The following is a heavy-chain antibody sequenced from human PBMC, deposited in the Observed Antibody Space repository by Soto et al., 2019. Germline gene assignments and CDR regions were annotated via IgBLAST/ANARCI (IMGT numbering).Heavy chain of an antibody. V-gene: IGHV3-11*01. D-gene: IGHD3-22*01. CDR1: GFTFSDSY. Sequence: QVQLVESGGGLVKPGGSLRLSCAASGFTFSDSYMSWIRQAPGKGPEWVSYISSSGSTKQYADSVKGRFTISRDNAKNSVSLQMHGLRVDDTAVYYCARGPPYHYDSSGYYPNFDFWGQGTLVTVSS. CDR3: ARGPPYHYDSSGYYPNFDF. CDR2: ISSSGSTK. J-gene: IGHJ4*02.